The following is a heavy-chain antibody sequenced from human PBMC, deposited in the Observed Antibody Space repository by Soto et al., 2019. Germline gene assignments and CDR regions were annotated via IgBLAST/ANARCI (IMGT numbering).Heavy chain of an antibody. V-gene: IGHV3-15*01. Sequence: EVQLVESGGGLVKPGGSLRLSCAASGFTFSNAWMSWVRQAPGKGLEWVGRIKSKTDGGTTDYAAPVKGRFTISRDDSKNTLYLQMNSLKTEDTAVYYCTTHAYCGGDCSRPDNWFDTWGQGTLVTVSS. CDR3: TTHAYCGGDCSRPDNWFDT. J-gene: IGHJ5*02. CDR1: GFTFSNAW. CDR2: IKSKTDGGTT. D-gene: IGHD2-21*01.